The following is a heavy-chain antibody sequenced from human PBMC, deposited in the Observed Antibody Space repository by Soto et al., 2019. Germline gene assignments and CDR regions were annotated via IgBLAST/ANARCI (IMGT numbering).Heavy chain of an antibody. V-gene: IGHV4-4*02. CDR2: IYHSGST. CDR1: GGSISSSNW. CDR3: ASTYCTNGVCYGANWFDP. D-gene: IGHD2-8*01. Sequence: PSETLSLTCAVSGGSISSSNWWSWVRQPPGKGLEWIGEIYHSGSTNYNPSLKSRVTISVDKSKNQFSLKLSSVTAADTAVYYCASTYCTNGVCYGANWFDPWGQGTLVTVSS. J-gene: IGHJ5*02.